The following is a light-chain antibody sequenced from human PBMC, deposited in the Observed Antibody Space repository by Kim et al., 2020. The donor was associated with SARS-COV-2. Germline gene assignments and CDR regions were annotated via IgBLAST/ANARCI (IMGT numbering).Light chain of an antibody. Sequence: PGERATRSCRASESIRNNYIAWYQQTRGQAPRVLIYGASTRATGIPDRFSGSGSGTDFTLTVSRLEPEDSAVYYCHQYVYSPWTFGQGTRVEIK. CDR1: ESIRNNY. CDR3: HQYVYSPWT. J-gene: IGKJ1*01. V-gene: IGKV3-20*01. CDR2: GAS.